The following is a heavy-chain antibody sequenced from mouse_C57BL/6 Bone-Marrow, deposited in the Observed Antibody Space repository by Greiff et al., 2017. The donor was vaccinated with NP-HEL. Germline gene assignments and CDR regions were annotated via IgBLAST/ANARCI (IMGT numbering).Heavy chain of an antibody. Sequence: VQLQQPGAELVKPGASVKLSCKASGYTFTSYWMHWVKQRPGQGLEWIGMIHPNSGSTNYNEKFKSKATLTVDKSSSTVYMQLSSLTSEDSAVYYCNYDGYYGSYWGQGTLVTVSA. V-gene: IGHV1-64*01. D-gene: IGHD2-3*01. J-gene: IGHJ3*01. CDR2: IHPNSGST. CDR1: GYTFTSYW. CDR3: NYDGYYGSY.